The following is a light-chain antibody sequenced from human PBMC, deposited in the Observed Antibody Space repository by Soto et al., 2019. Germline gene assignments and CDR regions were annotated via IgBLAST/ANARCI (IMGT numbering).Light chain of an antibody. Sequence: AIQMTQSPSSLSASVGDRVTITCRASQDIRYGLSWYQQKPGKAPKLLIYAASSLQRGVPSRFSGSGSGTDLTLTISSLQPEDFATYYCLQYNGYYRTFGQGTKVDIK. CDR3: LQYNGYYRT. CDR2: AAS. CDR1: QDIRYG. J-gene: IGKJ1*01. V-gene: IGKV1-6*01.